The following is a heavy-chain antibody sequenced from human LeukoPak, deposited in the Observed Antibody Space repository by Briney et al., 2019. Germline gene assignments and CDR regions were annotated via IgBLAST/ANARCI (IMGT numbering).Heavy chain of an antibody. CDR2: ISSSGSTI. D-gene: IGHD2-2*01. J-gene: IGHJ6*03. V-gene: IGHV3-48*03. CDR3: ARGQLQYYYYYYMDV. Sequence: PGGSLRLSCAASGFTFSSYEMNWVRQAPGKGLEWVSYISSSGSTIYYADSVKGRFTISRDNAKNSLYLQMNSLRAEDTAVYYCARGQLQYYYYYYMDVWGKGTTVTISS. CDR1: GFTFSSYE.